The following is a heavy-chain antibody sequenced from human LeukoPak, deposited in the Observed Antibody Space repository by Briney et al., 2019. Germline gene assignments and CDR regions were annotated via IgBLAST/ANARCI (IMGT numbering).Heavy chain of an antibody. V-gene: IGHV4-59*01. J-gene: IGHJ6*03. D-gene: IGHD2/OR15-2a*01. CDR1: GGSINSYY. CDR2: SYYSGST. CDR3: ARGLFDDDYYYYMDV. Sequence: TASETLSLTCTVSGGSINSYYWSWIRQPPGKGLEWIGYSYYSGSTNYNPSLKSRVTISVDTSKNQFSLKLSSVTAADTAVYYCARGLFDDDYYYYMDVWGKGTTVTVSS.